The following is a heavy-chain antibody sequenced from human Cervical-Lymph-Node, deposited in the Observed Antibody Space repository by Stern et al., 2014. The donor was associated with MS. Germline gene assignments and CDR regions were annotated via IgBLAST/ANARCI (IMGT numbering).Heavy chain of an antibody. CDR3: ARDDPDRTANYYAMDV. CDR1: GDTFNSYS. D-gene: IGHD1-14*01. Sequence: QVQLVQSGAEVKKPGSSVKVSCKASGDTFNSYSIHWVRQAPGQRLEWMARIIPVLGRPKYGQKFQGRVTISADKSTSTVNMEVSSLRSEDTAVYYCARDDPDRTANYYAMDVWGQGTTVIVSS. J-gene: IGHJ6*02. CDR2: IIPVLGRP. V-gene: IGHV1-69*09.